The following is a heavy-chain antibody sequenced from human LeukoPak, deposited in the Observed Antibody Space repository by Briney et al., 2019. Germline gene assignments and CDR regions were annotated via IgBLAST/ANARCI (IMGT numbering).Heavy chain of an antibody. CDR2: ISAYNGNT. J-gene: IGHJ4*02. V-gene: IGHV1-18*04. D-gene: IGHD4-23*01. CDR1: GYTFTGYY. CDR3: ARDANLNLDYGGNPASDY. Sequence: GASVKVSCKASGYTFTGYYMHWVRQAPGQGLEWMGLISAYNGNTNYAQKLQGRVTMTTDTSTSTAYMELRSLRSDDTAVYYCARDANLNLDYGGNPASDYWGQGTLVTVSS.